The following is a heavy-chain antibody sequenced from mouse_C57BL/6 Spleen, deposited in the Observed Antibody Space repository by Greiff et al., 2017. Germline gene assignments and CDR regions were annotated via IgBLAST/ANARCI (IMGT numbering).Heavy chain of an antibody. Sequence: EVQLQQSGPELVKPGASVKISCKASGYSFTGYYMNWVKQSPEKSLEWIGEINPSTGGTTYNQKFKAKATLTVDKSSSTAYMQLKSLTSEDSAVYYCATGTTVVGRGYGMDYWGQGTSVTVSA. CDR1: GYSFTGYY. V-gene: IGHV1-42*01. CDR3: ATGTTVVGRGYGMDY. J-gene: IGHJ4*01. CDR2: INPSTGGT. D-gene: IGHD1-1*01.